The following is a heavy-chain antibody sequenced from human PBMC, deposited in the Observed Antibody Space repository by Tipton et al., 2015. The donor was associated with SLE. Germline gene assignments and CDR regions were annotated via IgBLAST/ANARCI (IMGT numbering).Heavy chain of an antibody. Sequence: TLSLTCAVYGGSFSGYYWSWIRQPPGKGLEWIGEINHSGSTNYNPSLKSRVTISVDTSKNQFSLKLNSVTAADTAVYYCARGYSSSWSGVIWFDPWGQGTMVTVSS. CDR2: INHSGST. CDR1: GGSFSGYY. J-gene: IGHJ5*02. V-gene: IGHV4-34*01. D-gene: IGHD6-13*01. CDR3: ARGYSSSWSGVIWFDP.